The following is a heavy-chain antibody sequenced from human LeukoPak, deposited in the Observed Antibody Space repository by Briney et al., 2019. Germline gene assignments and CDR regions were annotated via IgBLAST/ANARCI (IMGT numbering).Heavy chain of an antibody. CDR2: IYYSVST. CDR3: ASASRYGGNHDY. V-gene: IGHV4-39*01. Sequence: SDNLSLTCNVSGRSISSSSYYWGWIRTPRGKELEWIGSIYYSVSTYYNPSVKSRVTISVDTSKTQCTLKLSSVTAADTAVYYCASASRYGGNHDYWGQGTLVTVSS. D-gene: IGHD4-23*01. CDR1: GRSISSSSYY. J-gene: IGHJ4*02.